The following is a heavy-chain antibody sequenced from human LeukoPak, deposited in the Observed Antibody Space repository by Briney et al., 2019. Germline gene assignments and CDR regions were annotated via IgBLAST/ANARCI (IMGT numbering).Heavy chain of an antibody. V-gene: IGHV4-61*02. CDR3: ARDQNLGGDYWYFDL. CDR2: IYTSGST. CDR1: GGSINSGSFY. J-gene: IGHJ2*01. Sequence: SENLSLTCTGSGGSINSGSFYWTWIRQPAGRGLEWIGRIYTSGSTNYNPSLKSRVTISLGTSKKQFSLKLSSATAADTAVYYCARDQNLGGDYWYFDLWGRGTLVTVSS. D-gene: IGHD1-7*01.